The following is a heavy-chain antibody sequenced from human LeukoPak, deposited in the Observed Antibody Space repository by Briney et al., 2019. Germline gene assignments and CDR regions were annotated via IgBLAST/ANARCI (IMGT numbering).Heavy chain of an antibody. CDR1: GGSISSYY. CDR3: AREGADDSSGYYWLDP. J-gene: IGHJ5*02. D-gene: IGHD3-22*01. Sequence: PSETLSLTCTVSGGSISSYYWSWIRQPPGKGLEWVGSIYYSGSTNYNPSLESRVTISVDTSKNQFSLKLNSVTAADTAVYYCAREGADDSSGYYWLDPWGQGTLVIVSS. CDR2: IYYSGST. V-gene: IGHV4-59*01.